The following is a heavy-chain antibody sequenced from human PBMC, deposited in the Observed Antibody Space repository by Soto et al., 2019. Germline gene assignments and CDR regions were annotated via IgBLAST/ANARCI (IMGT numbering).Heavy chain of an antibody. J-gene: IGHJ6*02. CDR1: GGSISGYY. CDR2: IYYSGHT. D-gene: IGHD2-15*01. Sequence: KTSETLSLTCTVSGGSISGYYWSWLRQPPGKELQWIGYIYYSGHTNYSPSLKSRVTISVDTSKNQFSLKLNSVTAADTAVYYCASLRGPDYGMDVWGQGXTVTVYS. CDR3: ASLRGPDYGMDV. V-gene: IGHV4-59*01.